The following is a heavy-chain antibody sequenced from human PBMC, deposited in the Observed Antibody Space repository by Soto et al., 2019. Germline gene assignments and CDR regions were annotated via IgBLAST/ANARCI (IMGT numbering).Heavy chain of an antibody. V-gene: IGHV3-23*01. J-gene: IGHJ1*01. D-gene: IGHD1-7*01. CDR1: GFTFSSYA. Sequence: EVQLLESGGGLVQPGGSLRLSCAASGFTFSSYAMSWVRQAPGKGLEWVSAIRGSGGSTYYADSVKGRFTISRDNSKNTLYLQMNSLRAEDTAVYYCAKSRGQELQYFQHWGQGTLVTVSS. CDR2: IRGSGGST. CDR3: AKSRGQELQYFQH.